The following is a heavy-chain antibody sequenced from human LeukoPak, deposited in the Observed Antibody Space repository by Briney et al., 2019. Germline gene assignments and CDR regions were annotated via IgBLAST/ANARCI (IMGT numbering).Heavy chain of an antibody. Sequence: PGGTLRLSCAASGFTFSSYGMSWVRQAPGKGLEWVSAISGSGGSTYYADSVKGRFTISRDNSKNTLYLQMSSLRAEDTAVYYCARGPKYISATGPYYFDYWGQGTPVTVSS. D-gene: IGHD6-13*01. CDR1: GFTFSSYG. J-gene: IGHJ4*02. V-gene: IGHV3-23*01. CDR3: ARGPKYISATGPYYFDY. CDR2: ISGSGGST.